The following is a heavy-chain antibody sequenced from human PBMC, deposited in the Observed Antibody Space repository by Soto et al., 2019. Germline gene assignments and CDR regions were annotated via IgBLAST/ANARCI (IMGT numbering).Heavy chain of an antibody. CDR2: IYHSGNT. J-gene: IGHJ5*02. D-gene: IGHD6-19*01. V-gene: IGHV4-4*02. Sequence: QVQLQESGPGLVKPSGTLSLTCAVSGGSISSSNWWSWVRQPPGKGLEWIGEIYHSGNTNYNPSLKSRVTISVDKSKIQFSLKLSSVTAADTAVYYCARAQPYRSGWYTWFDPWGQGTLVTVSS. CDR3: ARAQPYRSGWYTWFDP. CDR1: GGSISSSNW.